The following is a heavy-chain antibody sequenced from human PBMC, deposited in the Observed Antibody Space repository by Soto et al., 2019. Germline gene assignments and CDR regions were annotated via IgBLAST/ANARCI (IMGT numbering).Heavy chain of an antibody. J-gene: IGHJ5*02. Sequence: SETLSLTCTVSGGSISSYYWSWIRQPPGKGLEWIGYIYYSGSTNYNPSLKSRVTISVDTSKNQFSLKLSSVTAADTAVYYCARDLVEEAAAGTGNWFYPCRAGTLVT. CDR2: IYYSGST. V-gene: IGHV4-59*01. CDR3: ARDLVEEAAAGTGNWFYP. CDR1: GGSISSYY. D-gene: IGHD6-13*01.